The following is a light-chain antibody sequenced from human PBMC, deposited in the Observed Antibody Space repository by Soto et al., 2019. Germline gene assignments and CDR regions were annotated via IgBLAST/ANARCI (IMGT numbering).Light chain of an antibody. CDR1: QSFSSY. CDR2: DVS. CDR3: QQRSSWPVLFT. Sequence: EIVLTQSPATLSLSPGERATLSCRASQSFSSYLAWYQQKPGQAPRLLIYDVSKRATGIPARFSGSGSGTDFTLTISSLEPEDFAVYYCQQRSSWPVLFTFGPGTKVDLK. J-gene: IGKJ3*01. V-gene: IGKV3-11*01.